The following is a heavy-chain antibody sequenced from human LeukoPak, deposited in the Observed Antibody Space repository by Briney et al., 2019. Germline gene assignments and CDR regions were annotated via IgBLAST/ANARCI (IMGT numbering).Heavy chain of an antibody. V-gene: IGHV1-18*04. CDR2: ISAYNGNT. D-gene: IGHD3-9*01. Sequence: ASVKVSCKASGYTFTSYGISWVRQAPGQGLEWMGWISAYNGNTNYAQKLQGRVTMTTDTSTSTAYMEPRSLRSDDTAVYYCARENGVLRYFDWLRDYYYGMDVWGKGTTVTVSS. J-gene: IGHJ6*04. CDR3: ARENGVLRYFDWLRDYYYGMDV. CDR1: GYTFTSYG.